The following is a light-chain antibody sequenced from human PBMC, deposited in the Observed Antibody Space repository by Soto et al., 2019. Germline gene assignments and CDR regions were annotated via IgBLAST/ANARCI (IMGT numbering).Light chain of an antibody. V-gene: IGKV3-20*01. CDR1: QSVSNNY. CDR2: GAS. Sequence: EIVLKQSPGTLSLSPGERATLSCRASQSVSNNYLAWYQQKPGQAPRLLIYGASNSATGIPDRFSGSGSGTDFTLTISRLEPEDFTVYYCQQYGRSGTFGQGTKVEIK. CDR3: QQYGRSGT. J-gene: IGKJ1*01.